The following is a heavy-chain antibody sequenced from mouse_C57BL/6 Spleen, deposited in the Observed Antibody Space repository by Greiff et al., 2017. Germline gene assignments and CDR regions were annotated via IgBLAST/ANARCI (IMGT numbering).Heavy chain of an antibody. V-gene: IGHV1-69*01. CDR2: LDPSDSYT. CDR1: GYTFTSYW. CDR3: ARGETTVVGGDY. J-gene: IGHJ4*01. Sequence: QVQLQQPGAELVMPGASVKLSCKASGYTFTSYWMHWVKQRPGQGLEWIGELDPSDSYTNYNQKFKGKSTLTVDKSSSTAYMQLSSLTSEDSAVYYCARGETTVVGGDYWGQGTSVTVSS. D-gene: IGHD1-1*01.